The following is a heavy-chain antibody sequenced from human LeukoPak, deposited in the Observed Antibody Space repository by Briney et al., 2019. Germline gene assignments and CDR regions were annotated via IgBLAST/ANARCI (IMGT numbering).Heavy chain of an antibody. CDR3: LRGDRRDY. CDR1: GFSVSIKY. J-gene: IGHJ4*02. CDR2: IDSSGGYM. V-gene: IGHV3-21*06. Sequence: NPGGSLRLSCAASGFSVSIKYMNWARQAPGKGLEWVSSIDSSGGYMFYADSVKGRFIISRDNAKDSLYLQMNSLRVEDTAVYYCLRGDRRDYWGQGTLVTVSS.